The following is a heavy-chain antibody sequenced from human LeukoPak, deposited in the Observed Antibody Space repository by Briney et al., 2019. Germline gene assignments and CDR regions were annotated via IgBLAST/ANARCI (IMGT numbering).Heavy chain of an antibody. CDR3: ARLSTVTTSFDY. CDR1: DGSISSYY. CDR2: IYTSGTT. D-gene: IGHD4-17*01. V-gene: IGHV4-4*07. J-gene: IGHJ4*02. Sequence: SETLSLTCSVSDGSISSYYWSWIRQPAGKGLEWIERIYTSGTTHYNPSLKSRVTMSVDTSKNQFSLKLSSVTAADTAVYYCARLSTVTTSFDYWGQGTLVTVSS.